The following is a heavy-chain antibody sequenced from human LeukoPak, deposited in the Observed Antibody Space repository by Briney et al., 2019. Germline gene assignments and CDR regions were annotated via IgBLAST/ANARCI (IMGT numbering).Heavy chain of an antibody. CDR2: IYYSGST. D-gene: IGHD4-17*01. CDR1: GGSISSSSYY. Sequence: SETLSLTCTVSGGSISSSSYYWGWIRQPPGKGLEWIGSIYYSGSTYYNPSLKSRVTISVDTSKNQFSLKLSSVTAADTAVYYCARQRKTTVTTRRWAFDIWGQGTMVTVSS. V-gene: IGHV4-39*01. CDR3: ARQRKTTVTTRRWAFDI. J-gene: IGHJ3*02.